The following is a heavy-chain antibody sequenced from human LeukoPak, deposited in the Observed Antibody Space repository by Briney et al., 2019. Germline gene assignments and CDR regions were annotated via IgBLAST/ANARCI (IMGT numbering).Heavy chain of an antibody. CDR2: IYSGNST. CDR1: RFTVSSNY. J-gene: IGHJ4*02. CDR3: ARGYLEDY. V-gene: IGHV3-66*01. D-gene: IGHD3-10*01. Sequence: PGGSLRLSCAASRFTVSSNYMSWVRQAPGKGLEWVSVIYSGNSTYYADSVRGRFTISRDNSKNTLYLQMNSLRVEDTGVYFCARGYLEDYWGQGTLVTVSS.